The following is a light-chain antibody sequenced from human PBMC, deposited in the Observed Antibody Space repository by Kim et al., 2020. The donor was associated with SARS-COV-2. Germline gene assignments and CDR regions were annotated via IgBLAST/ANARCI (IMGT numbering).Light chain of an antibody. CDR3: QKYNSVPFT. CDR2: AAS. J-gene: IGKJ3*01. CDR1: QGISNY. V-gene: IGKV1-27*01. Sequence: ASVGDRVTITCRASQGISNYLTWYQQKPGRVPKVLIYAASALQSGVPSRFSGSGSGTDFTLTISSLQPEDVATYYCQKYNSVPFTFGPGTKVEIK.